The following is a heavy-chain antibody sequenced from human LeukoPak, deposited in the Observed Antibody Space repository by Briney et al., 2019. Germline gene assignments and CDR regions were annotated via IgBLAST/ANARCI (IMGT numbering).Heavy chain of an antibody. J-gene: IGHJ4*02. Sequence: GGSLRLSCAASGFTFSCYAMSWVRHAPGKGLEWVLAISGSGGSTYYADSVKGRVTVSRDNSKNTLYLQMNSLRSEDTAVYYCASGFLDIVLMVYALDYWGQGTLVTVSS. CDR1: GFTFSCYA. D-gene: IGHD2-8*01. CDR3: ASGFLDIVLMVYALDY. CDR2: ISGSGGST. V-gene: IGHV3-23*01.